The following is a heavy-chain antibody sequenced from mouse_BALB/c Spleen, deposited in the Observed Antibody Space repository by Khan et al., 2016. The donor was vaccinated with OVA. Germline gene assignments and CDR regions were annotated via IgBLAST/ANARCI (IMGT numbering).Heavy chain of an antibody. CDR1: GYTFTSYG. D-gene: IGHD1-1*01. Sequence: QVQLQQSGAELVKAGASVKMSCKASGYTFTSYGMHWVKQRLGQGLEWFAETNPTNGRTYYNEKFKSKATLTVDKSASTAYMLLSSPTFEDAAIYYCARIKKIVATYFDYWGQGTTLTVSS. J-gene: IGHJ2*01. V-gene: IGHV1S81*02. CDR2: TNPTNGRT. CDR3: ARIKKIVATYFDY.